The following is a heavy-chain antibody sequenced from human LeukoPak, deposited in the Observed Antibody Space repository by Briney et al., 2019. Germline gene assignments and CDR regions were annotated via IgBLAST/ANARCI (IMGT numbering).Heavy chain of an antibody. CDR2: IYYSGST. Sequence: SETLSLTCTVSGGSISSHCWSWLRQPPGEGLEGIGYIYYSGSTNYNPSLKSRVTISVDTSKNQFSLKLSSVTAADTAVYYCARDSWGVGYYYSFAFDIWGQGTMVTVSS. CDR3: ARDSWGVGYYYSFAFDI. D-gene: IGHD3-10*01. J-gene: IGHJ3*02. V-gene: IGHV4-59*11. CDR1: GGSISSHC.